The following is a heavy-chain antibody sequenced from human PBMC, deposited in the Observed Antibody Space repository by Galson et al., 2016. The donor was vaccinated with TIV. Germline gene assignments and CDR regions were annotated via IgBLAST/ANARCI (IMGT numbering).Heavy chain of an antibody. CDR2: VIPISRTP. Sequence: SVKVSCKASGDTFNNYAISWVRQAPGQGPEWMGRVIPISRTPNYAQKFQGRLTISADESSTTVFMELSRLRSADTAVYFCARDGSYYDTTSFYFFDLWGQGTLVTVAS. D-gene: IGHD3-22*01. CDR3: ARDGSYYDTTSFYFFDL. CDR1: GDTFNNYA. V-gene: IGHV1-69*13. J-gene: IGHJ4*02.